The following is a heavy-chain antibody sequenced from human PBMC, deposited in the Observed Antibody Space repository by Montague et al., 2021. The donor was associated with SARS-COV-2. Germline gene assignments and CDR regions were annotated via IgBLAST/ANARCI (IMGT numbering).Heavy chain of an antibody. CDR2: IYHSGST. CDR3: ARAISHWFRGAFDI. Sequence: SETLSLTCAVSGGSISSSNWWSWVRQPPGTGLEWIGEIYHSGSTNYNPSLKSRVTISVDKSKDQFSLKLSSVTAADTAVYYCARAISHWFRGAFDIWGQGTMVTVSS. V-gene: IGHV4-4*02. CDR1: GGSISSSNW. D-gene: IGHD3-10*01. J-gene: IGHJ3*02.